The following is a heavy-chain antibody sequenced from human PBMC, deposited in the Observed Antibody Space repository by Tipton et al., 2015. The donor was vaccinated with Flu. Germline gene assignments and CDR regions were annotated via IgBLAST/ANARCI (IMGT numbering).Heavy chain of an antibody. Sequence: TLSLTCTVPGGSISSSSYYWGWIRQPPGKGLEWIGSIYYSGSTYYNPSLKSRVTISVDTSKNQFSLKLSSVTAADTAVYYCARRGIVVVRRSDAFDIWGQGPMVTVSS. D-gene: IGHD2-15*01. CDR1: GGSISSSSYY. V-gene: IGHV4-39*07. CDR2: IYYSGST. J-gene: IGHJ3*02. CDR3: ARRGIVVVRRSDAFDI.